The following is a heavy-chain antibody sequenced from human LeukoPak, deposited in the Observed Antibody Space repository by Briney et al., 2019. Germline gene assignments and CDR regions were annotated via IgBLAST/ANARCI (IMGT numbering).Heavy chain of an antibody. CDR3: ARWYSSGCLDY. V-gene: IGHV3-11*01. CDR1: GLTFSDYY. D-gene: IGHD3-22*01. J-gene: IGHJ4*02. Sequence: PGGSLRLSCAASGLTFSDYYMSWIRQAPGKGLEWVSYISSSGTTIYYADSLKGRFTISRDNAKNSLYLQMNSLRAEDTAVYFCARWYSSGCLDYWGQGTLVTVSS. CDR2: ISSSGTTI.